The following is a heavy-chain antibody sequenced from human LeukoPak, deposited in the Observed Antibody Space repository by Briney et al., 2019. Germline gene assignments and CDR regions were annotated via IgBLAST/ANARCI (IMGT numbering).Heavy chain of an antibody. V-gene: IGHV3-7*01. Sequence: PGGSLRLSCAASGFTLSSYWMSWVRQPPGKGLEWVANIKHDGSEKYYVDSVKGRFTTSRDNAKNSLYLQMNSLRAEDTAVYYCARVGTAEGTLEDYWGQGTLVTVSS. CDR3: ARVGTAEGTLEDY. D-gene: IGHD6-13*01. J-gene: IGHJ4*02. CDR1: GFTLSSYW. CDR2: IKHDGSEK.